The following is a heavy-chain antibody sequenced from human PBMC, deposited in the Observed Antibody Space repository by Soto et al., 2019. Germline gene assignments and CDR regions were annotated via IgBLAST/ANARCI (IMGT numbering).Heavy chain of an antibody. D-gene: IGHD3-3*01. V-gene: IGHV1-2*02. CDR3: ARGGVVGVAGSAAMDM. CDR1: GYPVTAYY. CDR2: INPATGAA. J-gene: IGHJ3*02. Sequence: QLHLVQSGAVVKKPGASVTVSCSASGYPVTAYYMHWVRQAPGRGLEWMGGINPATGAAKYTQTCLGRVPVTRATATRTVFMELSGLTSEDTAVFYCARGGVVGVAGSAAMDMWGQGTVVTVSS.